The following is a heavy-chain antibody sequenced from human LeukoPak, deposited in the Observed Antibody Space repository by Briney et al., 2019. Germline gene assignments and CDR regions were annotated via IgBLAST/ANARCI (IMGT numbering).Heavy chain of an antibody. CDR3: ARVRSSPRIKAFDI. Sequence: SGTLSLTCTVSGGSISSYYWSWIRQPPGKGLEWIGYIYYSGSTNYNPSLKSRVTISVDTSKNQFSLKLSSVTAADTAVYYCARVRSSPRIKAFDIWGQGTMVTVSS. J-gene: IGHJ3*02. CDR2: IYYSGST. CDR1: GGSISSYY. D-gene: IGHD1-26*01. V-gene: IGHV4-59*01.